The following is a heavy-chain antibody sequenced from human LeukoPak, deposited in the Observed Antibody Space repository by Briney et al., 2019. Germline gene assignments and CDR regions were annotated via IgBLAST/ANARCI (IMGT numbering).Heavy chain of an antibody. J-gene: IGHJ5*02. CDR2: IYYSGST. D-gene: IGHD6-13*01. V-gene: IGHV4-59*08. CDR1: GGSISSYY. Sequence: SETLSLTCTVSGGSISSYYWSWIRQPPGKGLEWIGYIYYSGSTNYNPSLKSRVTISVDTSKNQFSLKLSSVTAADTAVYYCARTVAAADSTNWFDPWGQGTLVTVSS. CDR3: ARTVAAADSTNWFDP.